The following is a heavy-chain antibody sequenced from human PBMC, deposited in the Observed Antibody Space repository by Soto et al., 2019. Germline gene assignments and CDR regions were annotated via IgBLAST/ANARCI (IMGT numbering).Heavy chain of an antibody. V-gene: IGHV3-23*01. CDR3: AKVHLSWWAGPFDN. J-gene: IGHJ4*02. D-gene: IGHD2-15*01. CDR1: GFTFSTYA. Sequence: GGSLRLSCAASGFTFSTYAMSWVRQAPGKGLEWVSAISGSGGSTYYADSVKGRFTISRDNSKNTLYLQMNSLRAEDTAVYYCAKVHLSWWAGPFDNWGQGTLVTVSS. CDR2: ISGSGGST.